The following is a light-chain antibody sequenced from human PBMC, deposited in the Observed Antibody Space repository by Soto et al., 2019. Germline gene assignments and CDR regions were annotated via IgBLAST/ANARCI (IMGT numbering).Light chain of an antibody. Sequence: EIVLTQSPGTLSLSPGERATLSCRASQSVSSRYVAWYQQKPGQAPRLLIYGASSRATGIPDRFSGSGSGTDFTLTISRLEPEDSAVFYCQQYGNTPWTFGQGTKVEIK. CDR1: QSVSSRY. V-gene: IGKV3-20*01. CDR3: QQYGNTPWT. CDR2: GAS. J-gene: IGKJ1*01.